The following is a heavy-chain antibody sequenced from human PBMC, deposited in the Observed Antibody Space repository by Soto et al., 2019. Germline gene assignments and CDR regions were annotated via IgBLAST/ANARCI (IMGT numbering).Heavy chain of an antibody. V-gene: IGHV4-34*01. CDR3: ARGRLRYFDWSDYYYYYGMDV. CDR2: INHSGST. CDR1: GESFSGYY. D-gene: IGHD3-9*01. Sequence: PSETLSLTCAVYGESFSGYYWSWIRQPPGKGLEWIGEINHSGSTNYNPSLKSRVTISVDTSKNQFSLKLSSVTAADTAVYYCARGRLRYFDWSDYYYYYGMDVWGQGTTVTVSS. J-gene: IGHJ6*02.